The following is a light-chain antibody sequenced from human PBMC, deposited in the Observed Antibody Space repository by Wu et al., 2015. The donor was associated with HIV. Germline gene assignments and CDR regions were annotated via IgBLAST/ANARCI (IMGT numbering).Light chain of an antibody. CDR1: GSVSKY. CDR3: QQRSNWPPEFT. V-gene: IGKV3-11*01. CDR2: DTS. J-gene: IGKJ3*01. Sequence: EIVLTQSPAILSLSPGERATLSCRASGSVSKYLAWYQQKPGQTPRLLVYDTSNRATGIPARFSGSGSGTDFTLTISTLEPEDFALYYCQQRSNWPPEFTFGPGTKVNIK.